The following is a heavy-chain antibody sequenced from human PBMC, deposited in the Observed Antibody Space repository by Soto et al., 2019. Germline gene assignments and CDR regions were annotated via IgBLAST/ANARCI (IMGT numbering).Heavy chain of an antibody. CDR3: APHTLDTGMPSGY. J-gene: IGHJ4*02. Sequence: QGQLVQSGAAVREPGASVKVSCKASGYTFTNYGVSWVRQAPGQGLEWMGWIGGYKGNTNYAQKLQVRVNLTTDTATSTAYMELRSLRSDDTAVYYCAPHTLDTGMPSGYWGQGNLVTVSS. V-gene: IGHV1-18*01. D-gene: IGHD5-18*01. CDR2: IGGYKGNT. CDR1: GYTFTNYG.